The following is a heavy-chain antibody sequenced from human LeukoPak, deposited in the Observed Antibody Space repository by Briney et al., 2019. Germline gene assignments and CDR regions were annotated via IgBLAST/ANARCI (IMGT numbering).Heavy chain of an antibody. D-gene: IGHD2-15*01. V-gene: IGHV3-74*01. CDR2: ISNDGKTT. Sequence: GGSLRLSCAASGFTFSSYAMFWVRQVPGKGLVSVSRISNDGKTTLYADSVKGRFTISRDNAKNTVYLQMSSLRAEDTAVYFCAAGGRSGYWGQGTLVTVSS. J-gene: IGHJ4*02. CDR1: GFTFSSYA. CDR3: AAGGRSGY.